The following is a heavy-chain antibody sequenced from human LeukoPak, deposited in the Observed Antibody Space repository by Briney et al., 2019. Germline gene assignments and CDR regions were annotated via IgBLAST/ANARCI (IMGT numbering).Heavy chain of an antibody. CDR2: IIPIFGTA. Sequence: SVKVSCKASGGTFSSCAISWVRQAPGQGLEWMGRIIPIFGTANYAQKFQGRVTITADKSTSTAYMELSSLRSEDTAVYYCARGVSGYCSGGSCYYYYYMDVWGKGTTVTVSS. D-gene: IGHD2-15*01. CDR1: GGTFSSCA. CDR3: ARGVSGYCSGGSCYYYYYMDV. J-gene: IGHJ6*03. V-gene: IGHV1-69*06.